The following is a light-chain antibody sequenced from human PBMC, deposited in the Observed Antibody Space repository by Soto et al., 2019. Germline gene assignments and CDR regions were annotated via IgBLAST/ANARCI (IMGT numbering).Light chain of an antibody. V-gene: IGLV2-14*01. CDR3: SSYTRGSTLV. CDR1: GSDIGRYDF. J-gene: IGLJ3*02. Sequence: QSALTQPASVSGSPGQSITISCTGTGSDIGRYDFVSWFQQHPGKVPKLVIYEVSNRPSGVSNRFSGSKSGNTASLTISGLQSEDEGNYYCSSYTRGSTLVFGGGTKLTVL. CDR2: EVS.